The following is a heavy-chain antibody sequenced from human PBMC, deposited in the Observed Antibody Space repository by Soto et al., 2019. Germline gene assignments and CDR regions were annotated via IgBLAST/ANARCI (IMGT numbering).Heavy chain of an antibody. J-gene: IGHJ6*02. CDR2: IYPGDSDT. D-gene: IGHD6-25*01. CDR1: AGMFTTYC. Sequence: LRESLRNCRRGSAGMFTTYCIRVLRQMPGKGLEWMGIIYPGDSDTRYSPSFQGQVTISADKSISTAYLQWSSLKASDTAMYYCAIFSTGGYHCDVNYVCARGSTDPGS. V-gene: IGHV5-51*01. CDR3: AIFSTGGYHCDVNYV.